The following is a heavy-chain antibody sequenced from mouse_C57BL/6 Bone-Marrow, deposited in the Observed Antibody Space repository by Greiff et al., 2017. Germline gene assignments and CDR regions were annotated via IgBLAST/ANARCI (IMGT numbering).Heavy chain of an antibody. Sequence: EVKLMESGGGLVQPGGSLKLSCAASGFTFSDYGMAWVRQAPRKGPEWVAFISNLAYSIYYADTVTGRFTLSRENAKNTLYLEMSSLRSVDTAMYYCAREESYYYGSSYDWYYDVWGTGTTVTVSS. CDR2: ISNLAYSI. D-gene: IGHD1-1*01. V-gene: IGHV5-15*01. J-gene: IGHJ1*03. CDR3: AREESYYYGSSYDWYYDV. CDR1: GFTFSDYG.